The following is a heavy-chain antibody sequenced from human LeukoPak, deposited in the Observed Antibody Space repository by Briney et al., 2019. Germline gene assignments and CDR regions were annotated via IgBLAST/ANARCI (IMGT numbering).Heavy chain of an antibody. CDR3: AKTLYYDFWSTYFSAFDI. CDR2: ISGSGGTT. CDR1: GFTFSSYA. V-gene: IGHV3-23*01. D-gene: IGHD3-3*01. Sequence: PGGSLRLSCAASGFTFSSYAMSWVRQAPGKGLEWVSAISGSGGTTYSADSVRGRFTISRDNSKNTLYLQMNSLRAEDTAVYYCAKTLYYDFWSTYFSAFDIWGQGTMVTVSS. J-gene: IGHJ3*02.